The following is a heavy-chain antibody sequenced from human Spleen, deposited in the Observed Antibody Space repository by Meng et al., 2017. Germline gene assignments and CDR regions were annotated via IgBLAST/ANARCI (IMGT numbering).Heavy chain of an antibody. Sequence: ASVKVSCKASGYTFTSYAMHWVRQAPGQRLEWMGWINAGSGNTKYSQKFQGRVTITRDTSASTAYMELSSLRSEDTAVYYCAREGGYYSSWQMMPNCFDPWGQGTPVTVSS. V-gene: IGHV1-3*01. D-gene: IGHD6-13*01. CDR3: AREGGYYSSWQMMPNCFDP. CDR2: INAGSGNT. J-gene: IGHJ5*02. CDR1: GYTFTSYA.